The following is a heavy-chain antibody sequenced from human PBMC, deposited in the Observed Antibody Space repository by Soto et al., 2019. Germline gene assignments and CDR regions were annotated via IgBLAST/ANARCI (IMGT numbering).Heavy chain of an antibody. CDR1: GGTFSSYT. CDR2: IIPILGIA. V-gene: IGHV1-69*02. J-gene: IGHJ3*02. CDR3: ARGYYYDSSDYDAFDI. Sequence: SSVKVSCKTSGGTFSSYTISWVRQAPGQGLEWMGRIIPILGIANYAQKFQGRVTITADKSTSTAYMELSSLRSEDTAVYYCARGYYYDSSDYDAFDIWGQGTMVTFSS. D-gene: IGHD3-22*01.